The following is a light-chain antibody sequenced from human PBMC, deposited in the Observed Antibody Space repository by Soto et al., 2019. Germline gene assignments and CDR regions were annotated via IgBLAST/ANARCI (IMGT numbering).Light chain of an antibody. Sequence: EIVLTQSPGTLSLSPGEIATFSCRASQSVSSSYLAWYQHKPGQAPRLLIYGPSSRATGVPDRFRGSGSGTEFTLTISRLEPEDFAVYYCLQYGSSPITFGQGTRLDIK. CDR1: QSVSSSY. CDR2: GPS. CDR3: LQYGSSPIT. V-gene: IGKV3-20*01. J-gene: IGKJ5*01.